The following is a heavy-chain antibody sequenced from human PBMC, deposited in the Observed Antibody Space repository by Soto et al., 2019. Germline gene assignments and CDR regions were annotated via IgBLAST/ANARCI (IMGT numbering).Heavy chain of an antibody. J-gene: IGHJ4*02. CDR3: ARDLSGITMIVVVITLLDY. CDR1: GFTFSSYA. V-gene: IGHV3-30-3*01. Sequence: QVQLVESGGGVVQPGRSLRLSCAASGFTFSSYAMHWVRQAPGKGLEWVAVISYDGSNKYYADSVKGRFTISRDNSKNTLYLQMNSLRAEDTAVYYCARDLSGITMIVVVITLLDYWGQGTLVTVSS. D-gene: IGHD3-22*01. CDR2: ISYDGSNK.